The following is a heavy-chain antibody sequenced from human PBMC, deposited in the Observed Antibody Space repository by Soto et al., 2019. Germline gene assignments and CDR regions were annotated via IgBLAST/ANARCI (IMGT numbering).Heavy chain of an antibody. J-gene: IGHJ4*02. CDR2: IYWDDGK. CDR1: GFSLSASGVG. D-gene: IGHD6-19*01. V-gene: IGHV2-5*02. CDR3: AHRLGIAVADHFDY. Sequence: QITLKESGPTLVKPTQTLTLTCAFSGFSLSASGVGVGWIRQPPGKALEWLALIYWDDGKHYSPSLKSRLTITKDTSKNQVVLTMTNVDPVDTATYYCAHRLGIAVADHFDYWGQGTLVTVSS.